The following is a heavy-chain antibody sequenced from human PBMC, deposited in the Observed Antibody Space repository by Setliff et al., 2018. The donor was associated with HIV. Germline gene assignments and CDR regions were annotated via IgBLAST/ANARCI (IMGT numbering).Heavy chain of an antibody. CDR2: IWYDERYK. Sequence: PGGSLRLSCTFWGFSFNSYGMHWVRQAPGKGLEWVASIWYDERYKFYANSVKGRFTISRDNPKRTLYLQIDSLRAEDTAVYYCAKDSEFFPAPDRSGYLDYWGQGTPVTVSS. CDR1: GFSFNSYG. V-gene: IGHV3-30*02. CDR3: AKDSEFFPAPDRSGYLDY. D-gene: IGHD5-12*01. J-gene: IGHJ4*02.